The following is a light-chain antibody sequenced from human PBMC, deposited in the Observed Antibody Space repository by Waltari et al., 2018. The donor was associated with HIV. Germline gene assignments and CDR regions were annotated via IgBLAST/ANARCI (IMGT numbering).Light chain of an antibody. J-gene: IGKJ2*01. Sequence: DILMTQSPSILSASVGDRVIITCRASQSIRSWLAWYQHKPGTAPKLLIYKASVLEGGVPSRFSGSGSGTEFTLNITNLQPDDFATYYCQHYSSSPYTFGQGTNLEIK. CDR3: QHYSSSPYT. CDR1: QSIRSW. CDR2: KAS. V-gene: IGKV1-5*03.